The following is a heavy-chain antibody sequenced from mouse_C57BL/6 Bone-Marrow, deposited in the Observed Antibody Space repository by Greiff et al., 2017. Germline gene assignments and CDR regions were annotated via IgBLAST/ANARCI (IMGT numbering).Heavy chain of an antibody. V-gene: IGHV1-18*01. CDR1: GYTFTDYN. CDR2: INPNNGGT. J-gene: IGHJ3*01. D-gene: IGHD1-1*01. Sequence: EVQVVESGPELVKPGASVKIPCKASGYTFTDYNMDWVKQSHGTSLEWIGDINPNNGGTIYNQKFKGKATLTVDKSSSTAYMELRSLTSEDTAVYYCARGHYGSPWFAYWGQGTLVTVSA. CDR3: ARGHYGSPWFAY.